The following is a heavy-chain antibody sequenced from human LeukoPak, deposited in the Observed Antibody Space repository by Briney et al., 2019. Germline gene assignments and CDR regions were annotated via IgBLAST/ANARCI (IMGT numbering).Heavy chain of an antibody. D-gene: IGHD4-17*01. CDR2: IYYSGST. CDR3: ARQGEVGDYFDY. CDR1: GGSISSYY. J-gene: IGHJ4*02. V-gene: IGHV4-59*08. Sequence: SETLSLTCTVSGGSISSYYWSWIRQPPGKGLEWIGYIYYSGSTNYNPSLKSRVTISVDTSKSQFSLKLSSVTAADTAVYYCARQGEVGDYFDYWGQGTLVTVSS.